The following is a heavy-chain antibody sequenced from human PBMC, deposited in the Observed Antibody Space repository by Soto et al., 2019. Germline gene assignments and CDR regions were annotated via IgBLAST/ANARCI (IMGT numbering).Heavy chain of an antibody. D-gene: IGHD3-22*01. CDR2: IYCSGST. CDR1: GGSISSGGYY. Sequence: QVQLQESGPGLVKPSQTLSLTCTVSGGSISSGGYYWSWIRQHPGKGLEWIGYIYCSGSTYYNPSLKSRVTISVDTSKNQCSPKLSSVTAADTAVYYCARRMIVEEPNYFDYWGQGTLVTVSS. J-gene: IGHJ4*02. V-gene: IGHV4-31*03. CDR3: ARRMIVEEPNYFDY.